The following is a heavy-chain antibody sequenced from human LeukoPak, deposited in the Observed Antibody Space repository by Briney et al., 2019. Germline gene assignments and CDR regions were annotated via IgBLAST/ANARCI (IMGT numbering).Heavy chain of an antibody. D-gene: IGHD6-19*01. J-gene: IGHJ4*02. CDR1: GVSISGSGYY. CDR2: IYETGST. V-gene: IGHV4-39*01. Sequence: SETLSLTCAVSGVSISGSGYYLGWIRQPPGKGLEWIGNIYETGSTYYNASLQSRVTIAIDMSKNQISLRLTSVSAADTAMYYCVKSGGYGLIDYWGQGTLVTVSS. CDR3: VKSGGYGLIDY.